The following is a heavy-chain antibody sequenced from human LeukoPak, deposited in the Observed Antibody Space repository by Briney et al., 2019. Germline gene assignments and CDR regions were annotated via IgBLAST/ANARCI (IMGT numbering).Heavy chain of an antibody. Sequence: SETLSLTCTVSVGSISSYFWSWIRQPAGKGLEWIGRIYTIVTTNYNPSLKSRVNMSVDTSKNQFSLKLSSVTAADTAVYYCARDYSDYDNYFDYGSQGTGVPVSA. D-gene: IGHD5-12*01. CDR1: VGSISSYF. CDR2: IYTIVTT. J-gene: IGHJ4*02. V-gene: IGHV4-4*07. CDR3: ARDYSDYDNYFDY.